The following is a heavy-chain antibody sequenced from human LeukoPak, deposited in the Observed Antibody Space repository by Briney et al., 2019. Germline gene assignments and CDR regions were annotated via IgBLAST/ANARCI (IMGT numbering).Heavy chain of an antibody. V-gene: IGHV4-39*07. CDR1: GGSISSSSYY. J-gene: IGHJ4*02. D-gene: IGHD3-10*01. CDR3: AKDGHVYGSGSHTDY. Sequence: PSETLSLTCTVSGGSISSSSYYWGWLRQPPGRGLEWIGSINYGGSTYYNPSLKSRVTIYVDTSKNQFSLKLSSVTAADTAVYYCAKDGHVYGSGSHTDYWGQGTLVTVSS. CDR2: INYGGST.